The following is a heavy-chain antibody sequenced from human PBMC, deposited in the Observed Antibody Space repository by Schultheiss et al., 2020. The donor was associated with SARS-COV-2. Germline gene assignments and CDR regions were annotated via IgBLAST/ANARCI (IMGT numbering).Heavy chain of an antibody. J-gene: IGHJ6*02. Sequence: ASVKVSCKASGYTFTSYGISWVRQAPGQGLEWMGWINAGNDNTRYSQKFQGRVTITRDTSASTAYMELSSLRSEDTAVYYCARVAIFGVVPDYYYYGMDVWGQGTTVTVSS. CDR1: GYTFTSYG. V-gene: IGHV1-18*04. CDR2: INAGNDNT. CDR3: ARVAIFGVVPDYYYYGMDV. D-gene: IGHD3-3*01.